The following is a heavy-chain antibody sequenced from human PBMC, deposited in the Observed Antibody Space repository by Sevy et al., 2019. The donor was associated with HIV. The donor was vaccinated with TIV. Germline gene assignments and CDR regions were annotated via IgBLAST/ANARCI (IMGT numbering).Heavy chain of an antibody. CDR1: GFTFSTYP. Sequence: GESLKISCAASGFTFSTYPMHWVRQSPGKGLEWVTVISYDGSSKYYADSVKGRFTISRDNSKNTVFLQMDSLRVDDMAVYYCARDSGYTINYSPGATWDQGALVTVSS. J-gene: IGHJ5*02. CDR2: ISYDGSSK. V-gene: IGHV3-30-3*01. CDR3: ARDSGYTINYSPGAT. D-gene: IGHD5-12*01.